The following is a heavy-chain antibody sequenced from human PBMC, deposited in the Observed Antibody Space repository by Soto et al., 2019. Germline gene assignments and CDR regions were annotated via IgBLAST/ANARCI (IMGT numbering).Heavy chain of an antibody. Sequence: PSETLSLTCTVSGGSISSSSYYWSWIRQPPGKGLEWIGSIYYSGSTYYNPSLKSRVTISVDTSKNQFSLKLSSVTAADTAVYYCARGPPTVTRAFDYWGQGTLVTVSS. V-gene: IGHV4-39*07. D-gene: IGHD4-17*01. CDR1: GGSISSSSYY. CDR3: ARGPPTVTRAFDY. J-gene: IGHJ4*02. CDR2: IYYSGST.